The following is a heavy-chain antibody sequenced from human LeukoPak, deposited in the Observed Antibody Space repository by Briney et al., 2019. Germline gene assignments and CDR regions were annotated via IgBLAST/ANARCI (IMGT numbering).Heavy chain of an antibody. Sequence: GGSLRLSCAASGFTFSSYAMSWVRQAPGKGLEWVSTLSGSGGSTYYADSVKGRFTISRDNSKNTLYLQMNSLRAEDTAVYYXXXXXXYYDSSGYLPDYWGQGTLVTVSS. D-gene: IGHD3-22*01. CDR1: GFTFSSYA. CDR3: XXXXXYYDSSGYLPDY. CDR2: LSGSGGST. V-gene: IGHV3-23*01. J-gene: IGHJ4*02.